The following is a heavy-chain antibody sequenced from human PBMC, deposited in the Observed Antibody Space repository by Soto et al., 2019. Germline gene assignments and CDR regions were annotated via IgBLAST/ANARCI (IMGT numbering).Heavy chain of an antibody. CDR2: IYYSGTT. CDR3: ARMSSGYSLYYFDY. D-gene: IGHD3-22*01. Sequence: QVQLQESGPGLVKPSQTLSLTCTVSGGSISSGGYYWSWIRQHPGKGLEWIGYIYYSGTTYYNPSLKSRVTISVDTSKNQFSLKLSSVTAADTAVYYCARMSSGYSLYYFDYWGQGTLVTVSS. V-gene: IGHV4-31*03. J-gene: IGHJ4*02. CDR1: GGSISSGGYY.